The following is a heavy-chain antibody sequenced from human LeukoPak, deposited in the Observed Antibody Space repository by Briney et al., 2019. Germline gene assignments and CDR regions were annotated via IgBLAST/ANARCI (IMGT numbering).Heavy chain of an antibody. V-gene: IGHV4-39*07. CDR1: GGSISSSSYY. D-gene: IGHD6-13*01. CDR2: IYYSGST. CDR3: ARSSSNWNWFDL. J-gene: IGHJ5*02. Sequence: PSETLSLTCTVSGGSISSSSYYWGWIRQPPGKGLEWIGSIYYSGSTYYNPSLKSRVTISVDTSKNQFSLKLTSVTAADTAVYYCARSSSNWNWFDLWGQGTLVTVSS.